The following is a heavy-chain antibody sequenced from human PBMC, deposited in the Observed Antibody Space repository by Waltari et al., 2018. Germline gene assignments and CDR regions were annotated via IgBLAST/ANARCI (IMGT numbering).Heavy chain of an antibody. D-gene: IGHD2-2*01. J-gene: IGHJ1*01. CDR3: ARGDCRSTSCYSLES. CDR2: ISSDGTNK. CDR1: GFTIKDFA. V-gene: IGHV3-30*01. Sequence: QVHLVESGGGVVQSGKSLRLSCAASGFTIKDFAMHWVRQAPGQGLEWVSVISSDGTNKYYADSVKGRFIISRDNSGSTLYLQMNSLRPQDTAIYYCARGDCRSTSCYSLESWGHGTLVTVS.